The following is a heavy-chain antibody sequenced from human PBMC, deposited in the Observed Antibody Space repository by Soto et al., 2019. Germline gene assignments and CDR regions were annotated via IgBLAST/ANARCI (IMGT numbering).Heavy chain of an antibody. D-gene: IGHD2-2*01. CDR2: IYWNDDK. Sequence: QITLKESGPTLVKPTQTLTLTGTFSGFSLSTSGVGVGWIRQPPGKALEWLALIYWNDDKRYSPSLKSRLTITKDTYKNQVVLTMTNMDPVHTATYYCAHSGVGLSGVPAASIDWVYPWGQGTLVTVSS. CDR1: GFSLSTSGVG. J-gene: IGHJ5*02. CDR3: AHSGVGLSGVPAASIDWVYP. V-gene: IGHV2-5*01.